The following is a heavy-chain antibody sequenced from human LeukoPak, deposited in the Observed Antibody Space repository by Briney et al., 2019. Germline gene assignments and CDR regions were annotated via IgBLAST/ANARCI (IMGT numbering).Heavy chain of an antibody. CDR2: INPNSGGT. D-gene: IGHD3-16*02. J-gene: IGHJ4*02. Sequence: ASVKVSWKDSGYTFTGYYMHWVRQAPGQGLEWMGWINPNSGGTNYAQKFQGRVTMTRDTSISTAYMELSRLRSDDTAVYYCARPAMITFGGVIVYSFDYWGQGTLVTVSS. CDR1: GYTFTGYY. V-gene: IGHV1-2*02. CDR3: ARPAMITFGGVIVYSFDY.